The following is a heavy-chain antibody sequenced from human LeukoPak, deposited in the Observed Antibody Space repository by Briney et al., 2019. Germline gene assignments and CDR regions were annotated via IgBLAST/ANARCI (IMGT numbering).Heavy chain of an antibody. CDR2: INPNTDST. J-gene: IGHJ4*02. D-gene: IGHD2/OR15-2a*01. Sequence: ASVKVSCKASGYTFINYYLHWVRQAPGQGLVWMGQINPNTDSTNCARMFQGRVTMTADTSTSTVYMELNSLTSDDTAVYYCARDLSGWGNSIYWGQGTPVTAS. CDR3: ARDLSGWGNSIY. CDR1: GYTFINYY. V-gene: IGHV1-46*01.